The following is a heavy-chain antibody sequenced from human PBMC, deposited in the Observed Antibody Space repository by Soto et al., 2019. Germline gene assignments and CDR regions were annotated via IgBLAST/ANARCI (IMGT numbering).Heavy chain of an antibody. D-gene: IGHD3-3*01. V-gene: IGHV1-18*01. CDR1: GYTVTSYG. Sequence: GASVKVSCKASGYTVTSYGISWVRQAPGQGLEWMGWISAYNGNTNYAQKLQGRVTMTTDTSTSTAYMELRSLRSDDTAVYYCARGERITIFGVVITDFDYWGQGPLVTVSS. CDR3: ARGERITIFGVVITDFDY. J-gene: IGHJ4*02. CDR2: ISAYNGNT.